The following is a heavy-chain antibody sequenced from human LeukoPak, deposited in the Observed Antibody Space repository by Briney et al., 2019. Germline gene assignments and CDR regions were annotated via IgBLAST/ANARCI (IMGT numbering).Heavy chain of an antibody. CDR1: GFTFSSYA. CDR2: ISWNSGSI. J-gene: IGHJ3*02. D-gene: IGHD3-10*01. V-gene: IGHV3-9*01. CDR3: AKARNLIWFGEPTDAFDI. Sequence: GESLRLSCAASGFTFSSYAMSWVRQAPGKGLEWVSGISWNSGSIGYADSVKGRFTISRDNAKNSLYLQMNSLRAEDTALYYCAKARNLIWFGEPTDAFDIWGQGTMVTVSS.